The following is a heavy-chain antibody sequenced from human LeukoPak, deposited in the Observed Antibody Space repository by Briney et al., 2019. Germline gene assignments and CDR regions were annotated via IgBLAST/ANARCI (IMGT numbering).Heavy chain of an antibody. D-gene: IGHD3-10*01. V-gene: IGHV4-34*01. CDR1: GGSFSGYY. Sequence: TSETLSLTCAVYGGSFSGYYWSWIRQPPGKGLEWIGEINHSGSTNYNPSLKSRVTISVDTSKNQFSLKLSSVTAADTAVYYCARHVNRSGSYYNPLDYWGQGTLVTVSS. CDR2: INHSGST. J-gene: IGHJ4*02. CDR3: ARHVNRSGSYYNPLDY.